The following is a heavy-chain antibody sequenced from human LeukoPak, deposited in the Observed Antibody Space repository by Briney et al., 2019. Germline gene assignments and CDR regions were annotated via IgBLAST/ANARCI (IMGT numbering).Heavy chain of an antibody. CDR2: ISGGGST. Sequence: GGSLRLSCAASGFTVSSNYMSWVRQAPGKGLEWVSVISGGGSTYYGDSVKGRFTISRDNSKNTLFPQMNSLRAEDTAVYYCARDNDYWGQGTLVTVSS. J-gene: IGHJ4*02. CDR3: ARDNDY. V-gene: IGHV3-53*01. CDR1: GFTVSSNY.